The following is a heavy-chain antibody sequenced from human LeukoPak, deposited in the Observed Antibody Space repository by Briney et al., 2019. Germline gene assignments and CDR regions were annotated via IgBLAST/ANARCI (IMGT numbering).Heavy chain of an antibody. CDR3: ARESGYYYDTSGYTFDY. CDR2: IHTSGST. D-gene: IGHD3-22*01. Sequence: SETLSLTRTVSGGSSNNYYWSWIRQSAGKGLEWIGRIHTSGSTNYNPSLKSRVSMPVDTSKNQFSLRLRSVTAADTAVYYCARESGYYYDTSGYTFDYWGQGILVTVSS. J-gene: IGHJ4*02. V-gene: IGHV4-4*07. CDR1: GGSSNNYY.